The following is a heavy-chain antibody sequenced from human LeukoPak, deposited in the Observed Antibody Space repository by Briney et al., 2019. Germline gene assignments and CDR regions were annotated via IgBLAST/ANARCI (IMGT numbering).Heavy chain of an antibody. CDR1: GFTFSDYA. V-gene: IGHV3-49*04. CDR3: SREDYYYGSLTRRGSDY. D-gene: IGHD3-10*01. Sequence: EPGGSLRLSCTASGFTFSDYAVSWVRQAPGKGLEWIGYIKSEAYGGTPEYASSVKARFTISRDDSKSIAYLQMDSLNTEDTALYYCSREDYYYGSLTRRGSDYWGQGTLVTVSS. J-gene: IGHJ4*02. CDR2: IKSEAYGGTP.